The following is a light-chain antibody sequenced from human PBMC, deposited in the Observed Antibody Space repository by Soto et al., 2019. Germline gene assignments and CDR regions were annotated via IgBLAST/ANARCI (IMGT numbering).Light chain of an antibody. Sequence: EIVLTQSPATLSLSPGERATLSCRASRSVGNNLAWYQKKPGQAPGLLIYAASTRATGIPARFSGSGSGTDFTLTISSLEPEDSAVYYCQQRNIWPPVTFGQGTRLEIK. J-gene: IGKJ5*01. CDR1: RSVGNN. V-gene: IGKV3-11*01. CDR3: QQRNIWPPVT. CDR2: AAS.